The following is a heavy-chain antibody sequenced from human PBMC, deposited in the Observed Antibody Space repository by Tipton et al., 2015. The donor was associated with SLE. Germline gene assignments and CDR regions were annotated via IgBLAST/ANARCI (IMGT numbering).Heavy chain of an antibody. CDR3: ARRRGSSWYEDYFDY. D-gene: IGHD6-13*01. Sequence: TLSLTCTVSGGSISRYYWGWIRQPAGKGLEWIGRIYTGGNTKYNPSLEGRVTLSVDASKDQFSLRLTSVTAADTAVYYCARRRGSSWYEDYFDYWGQGTPVTVSS. J-gene: IGHJ4*02. CDR1: GGSISRYY. V-gene: IGHV4-4*07. CDR2: IYTGGNT.